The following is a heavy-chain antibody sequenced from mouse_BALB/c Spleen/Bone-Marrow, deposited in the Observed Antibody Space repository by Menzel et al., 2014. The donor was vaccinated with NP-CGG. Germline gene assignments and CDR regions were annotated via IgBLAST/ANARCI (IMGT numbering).Heavy chain of an antibody. D-gene: IGHD4-1*01. J-gene: IGHJ2*01. CDR2: ISSGSSTI. V-gene: IGHV5-17*02. CDR1: GFTFSSFG. Sequence: EVQGVESGGGLVQPGGSRKLSCAASGFTFSSFGMHWVRQAPEKGLEWVAYISSGSSTIFYADTVKGRFTISRDNPKNTLFLQMTSLRSEDTAIYYCTRGGNWEDFDYWGQGTTRTVSS. CDR3: TRGGNWEDFDY.